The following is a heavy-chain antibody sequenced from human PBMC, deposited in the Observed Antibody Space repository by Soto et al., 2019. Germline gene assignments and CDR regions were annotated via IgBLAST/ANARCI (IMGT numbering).Heavy chain of an antibody. Sequence: SVKVSCKASGGTFSSYAISWVRQAPGQGLEWMGGIIPIFGTANYAQKFQGRVTITADESTSTAYMELSSLRSEDTAVYYCARDPSAPQNCGGDCYSDYWGQGTLVTVSS. D-gene: IGHD2-21*02. CDR1: GGTFSSYA. CDR3: ARDPSAPQNCGGDCYSDY. J-gene: IGHJ4*02. CDR2: IIPIFGTA. V-gene: IGHV1-69*13.